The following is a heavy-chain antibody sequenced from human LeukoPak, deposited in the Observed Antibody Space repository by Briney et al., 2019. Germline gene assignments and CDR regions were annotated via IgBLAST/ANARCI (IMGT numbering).Heavy chain of an antibody. J-gene: IGHJ4*02. CDR2: INHSGST. D-gene: IGHD2-2*01. CDR3: ARLYCSSTSCYWGIYFDY. CDR1: GGSFSGYY. Sequence: PSETLSLTCAVYGGSFSGYYWSWIRQLPGKGLEWIGEINHSGSTNYNPSLKSRVTISVDTSKNQFSLKLSSVTAADTAVYYCARLYCSSTSCYWGIYFDYWGQGTLVTVSS. V-gene: IGHV4-34*01.